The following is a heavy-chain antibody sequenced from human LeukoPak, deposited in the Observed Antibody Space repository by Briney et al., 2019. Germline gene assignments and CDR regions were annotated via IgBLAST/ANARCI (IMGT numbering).Heavy chain of an antibody. CDR3: ARVLTRTIFGVVITHYYYYYYMDV. J-gene: IGHJ6*03. CDR2: IYYSGST. D-gene: IGHD3-3*01. CDR1: GGSISSSSYY. V-gene: IGHV4-39*07. Sequence: SETLSLTCTVSGGSISSSSYYWGWIRQPPGKGLEWFVSIYYSGSTYYNPSLKSRVTISVDTSKNQFSLKLSSVTAADTAVYYCARVLTRTIFGVVITHYYYYYYMDVWGKGTTVTVSS.